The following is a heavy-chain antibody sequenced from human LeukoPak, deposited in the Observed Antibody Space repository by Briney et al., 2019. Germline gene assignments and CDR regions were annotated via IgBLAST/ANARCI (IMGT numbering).Heavy chain of an antibody. CDR3: AREVVPAAPEASRWFDP. CDR2: IYYSGST. V-gene: IGHV4-59*12. CDR1: GGSISSYY. Sequence: SETLSLTCTVSGGSISSYYWSWIRQPPGKVLEWIGYIYYSGSTNYNPSLKSRVTISVDTSKNQFSLKLSSVTAADTAVYHCAREVVPAAPEASRWFDPWGQGTLVTVSS. J-gene: IGHJ5*02. D-gene: IGHD2-2*01.